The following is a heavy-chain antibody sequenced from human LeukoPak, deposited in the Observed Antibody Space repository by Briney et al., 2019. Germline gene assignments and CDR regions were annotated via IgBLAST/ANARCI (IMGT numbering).Heavy chain of an antibody. V-gene: IGHV1-46*01. D-gene: IGHD2-2*01. CDR3: ARDSSPSRPDAFNI. J-gene: IGHJ3*02. Sequence: GASVKVSCKASGYTFTSYYMHWVRQAPGQGLEWMGVINPSGGSKSYAQKFQGRVTMTRDMSTSTVYMELSSLRSEDMAVYYCARDSSPSRPDAFNIWGQGTMVTVSS. CDR1: GYTFTSYY. CDR2: INPSGGSK.